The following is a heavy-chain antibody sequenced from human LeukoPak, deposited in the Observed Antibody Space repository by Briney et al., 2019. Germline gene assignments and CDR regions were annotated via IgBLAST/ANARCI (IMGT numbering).Heavy chain of an antibody. V-gene: IGHV1-18*01. CDR1: GYSFANYA. Sequence: GASVKVSCKASGYSFANYAIGWVRQAPGQGLEWMGWISVYNGNTNYAQKLQGRVTLTTDTSTNTAYMELTSLRSDDTAVYYCARGGSGWSRDYWGQGTLVTVSS. D-gene: IGHD6-19*01. CDR3: ARGGSGWSRDY. J-gene: IGHJ4*02. CDR2: ISVYNGNT.